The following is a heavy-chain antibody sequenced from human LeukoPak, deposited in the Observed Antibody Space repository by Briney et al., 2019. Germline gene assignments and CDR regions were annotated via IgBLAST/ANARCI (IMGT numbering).Heavy chain of an antibody. CDR3: ARQYYDSTGYYYFDY. V-gene: IGHV4-39*01. D-gene: IGHD3-22*01. Sequence: SETLSLTCTVSGDSITGSSYYWGWLRQPPGKGLEWIGSMYYSGSTYSNPSLKSRVTISADTSKNQFSLKLKSVTAADTAVYYCARQYYDSTGYYYFDYWGQGTLVTVSP. CDR1: GDSITGSSYY. J-gene: IGHJ4*02. CDR2: MYYSGST.